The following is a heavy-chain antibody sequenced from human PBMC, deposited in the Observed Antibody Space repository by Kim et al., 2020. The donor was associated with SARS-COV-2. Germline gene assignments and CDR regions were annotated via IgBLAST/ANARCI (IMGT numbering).Heavy chain of an antibody. J-gene: IGHJ5*02. Sequence: SETLSLTCTVSGGSISSSSYYWGWIRQPPGKGLEWIGSIYYSGSTYYNPSLKSRVTISVDTSKNQFSLKLSSVTAADTAVYYCARQIGRSWFDPWGQGTLVTVSS. CDR1: GGSISSSSYY. CDR3: ARQIGRSWFDP. V-gene: IGHV4-39*01. CDR2: IYYSGST.